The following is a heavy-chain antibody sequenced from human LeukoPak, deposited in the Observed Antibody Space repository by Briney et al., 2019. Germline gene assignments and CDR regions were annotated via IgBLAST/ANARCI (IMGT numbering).Heavy chain of an antibody. Sequence: GGSLRLSCAASGFTVSSNYMSWVRQAPGKGLEWVSVIYSGGSTYYADSVKGRFTISRDNSKNTLYLQMNSLRAGDTAVYYCARRYFDWLLYGMDVWGKGTTVTVSS. CDR2: IYSGGST. CDR3: ARRYFDWLLYGMDV. CDR1: GFTVSSNY. D-gene: IGHD3-9*01. V-gene: IGHV3-53*01. J-gene: IGHJ6*04.